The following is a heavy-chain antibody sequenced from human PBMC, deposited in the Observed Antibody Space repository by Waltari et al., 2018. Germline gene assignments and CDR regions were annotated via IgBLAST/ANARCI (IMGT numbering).Heavy chain of an antibody. V-gene: IGHV4-4*07. J-gene: IGHJ3*02. Sequence: QVQLQESGPGLVKPSETLSLTCTVSGGSISSYYWSWIRQPAGKGLEWIGRIYTSGSTNYNPSLKRRVTMSVDTSKNQFSLKLSSVTAADTAVYYCARGVHGATLGYRSLDAFDIWGQGTMVTVSS. CDR3: ARGVHGATLGYRSLDAFDI. CDR2: IYTSGST. CDR1: GGSISSYY. D-gene: IGHD1-26*01.